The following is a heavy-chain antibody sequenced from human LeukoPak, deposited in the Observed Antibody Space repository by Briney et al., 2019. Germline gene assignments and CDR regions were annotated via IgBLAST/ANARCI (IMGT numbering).Heavy chain of an antibody. CDR1: GYTFTSYD. CDR3: ARGSGIAVADGFDY. J-gene: IGHJ4*02. CDR2: MNPNSGNT. Sequence: ASVKVSCKASGYTFTSYDINWVRQATGQELEWMGWMNPNSGNTGYAQKFQGRVTMTRNTSISTAYMELSSLRSEDTAVYYCARGSGIAVADGFDYWGQGTLVTVSS. V-gene: IGHV1-8*01. D-gene: IGHD6-19*01.